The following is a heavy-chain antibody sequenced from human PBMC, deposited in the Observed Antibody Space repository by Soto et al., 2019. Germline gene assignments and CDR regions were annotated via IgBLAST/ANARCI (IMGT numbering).Heavy chain of an antibody. CDR2: INQDGGER. Sequence: VHLVESGGGLVQPGGSLRLSCVASGFTFNNYWLTWVRQAPGKGLEWVANINQDGGERYCVDSVKGRFTISRDNAKNSLYLQMDSLRAEDTAVYYCGRARWPQRPWFDSWYQVTPV. V-gene: IGHV3-7*04. CDR3: GRARWPQRPWFDS. D-gene: IGHD1-1*01. J-gene: IGHJ5*01. CDR1: GFTFNNYW.